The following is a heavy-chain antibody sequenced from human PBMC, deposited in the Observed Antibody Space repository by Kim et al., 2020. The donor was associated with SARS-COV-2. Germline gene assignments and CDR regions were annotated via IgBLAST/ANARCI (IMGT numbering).Heavy chain of an antibody. D-gene: IGHD6-19*01. CDR2: IYYSGST. CDR3: ARVRSGWYAVYYYYGMDV. V-gene: IGHV4-59*01. CDR1: GGSISSYY. Sequence: SETLSLTCTVSGGSISSYYWSWIRQPPGKGLEWIGYIYYSGSTNYNPSLKSRVTISVDTSKNQFSLKLSSVTAADTAVYYCARVRSGWYAVYYYYGMDV. J-gene: IGHJ6*01.